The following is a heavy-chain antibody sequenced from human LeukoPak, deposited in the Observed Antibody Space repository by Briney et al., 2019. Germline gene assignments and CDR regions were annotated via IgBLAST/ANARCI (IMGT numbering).Heavy chain of an antibody. CDR2: ISDIGGST. J-gene: IGHJ4*02. CDR3: APSAFDY. V-gene: IGHV3-23*01. CDR1: GFTSSSYA. Sequence: PGGSLRLSCAASGFTSSSYAMSWVRQAPGKGLEWVSIISDIGGSTYYADSVKGRFSTSRDNSKKTLYLQMNSLRVEDTAVYYCAPSAFDYWGQGTLVTVSS.